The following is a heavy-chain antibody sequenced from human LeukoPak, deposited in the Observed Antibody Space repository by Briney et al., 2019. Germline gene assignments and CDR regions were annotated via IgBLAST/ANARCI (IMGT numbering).Heavy chain of an antibody. CDR2: IIPIFGTA. CDR3: ARDGLGATTVTTRINGRTNYYGMDV. D-gene: IGHD4-11*01. Sequence: ASVKVSCKASGGTFSSYAISWVRQAPGQGLEWMGGIIPIFGTANYAQKFQGRVTITADESTSTAYMELSSLRSEDTAVYYCARDGLGATTVTTRINGRTNYYGMDVWGQGTTVTVSS. V-gene: IGHV1-69*13. J-gene: IGHJ6*02. CDR1: GGTFSSYA.